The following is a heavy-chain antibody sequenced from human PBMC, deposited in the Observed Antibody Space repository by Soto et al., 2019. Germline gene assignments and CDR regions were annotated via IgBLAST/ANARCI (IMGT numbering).Heavy chain of an antibody. V-gene: IGHV1-69*02. Sequence: QVQLVQSGAEVKRPGSSVKVSCKASGVTFSSYTISWVRQAPGQGLEWMGRITPILGIANYAQKFQGRVTITADKSTSTAYMELSSLRSEDTAVYYCARGYYDILTGLGYGMDVWGQGTTVTVSS. J-gene: IGHJ6*02. CDR1: GVTFSSYT. D-gene: IGHD3-9*01. CDR3: ARGYYDILTGLGYGMDV. CDR2: ITPILGIA.